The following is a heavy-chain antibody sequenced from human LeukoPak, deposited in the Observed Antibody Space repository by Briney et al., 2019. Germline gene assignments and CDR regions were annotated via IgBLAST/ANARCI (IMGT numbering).Heavy chain of an antibody. CDR3: AKSGISLHYYDSSET. Sequence: GGSLRLSCAASGFTFSSYAMSWVRQAPGKGLEWVSAISGSGGSTYYADSVKGRFTISRDNSKNTLYLQMNSLRAEDTAVYYCAKSGISLHYYDSSETWGQGTLVTVSS. J-gene: IGHJ5*02. V-gene: IGHV3-23*01. CDR2: ISGSGGST. CDR1: GFTFSSYA. D-gene: IGHD3-22*01.